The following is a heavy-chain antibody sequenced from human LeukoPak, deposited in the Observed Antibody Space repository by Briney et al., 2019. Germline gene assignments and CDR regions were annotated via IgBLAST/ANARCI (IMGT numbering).Heavy chain of an antibody. D-gene: IGHD6-19*01. V-gene: IGHV1-2*02. CDR3: ARAAGYSSGWHIDY. J-gene: IGHJ4*02. CDR1: GYTFTDYY. Sequence: GASVKVSCKASGYTFTDYYMHWVRQAPGQGFEWMGCINTYSGGTNNAQNFQGRVTMTRDTSIGTAYMELSRLRTDDTAVYYCARAAGYSSGWHIDYWGQGTLVTVSS. CDR2: INTYSGGT.